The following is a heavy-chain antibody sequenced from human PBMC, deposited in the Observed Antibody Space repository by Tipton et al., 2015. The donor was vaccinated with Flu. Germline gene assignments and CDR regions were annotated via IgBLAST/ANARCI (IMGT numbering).Heavy chain of an antibody. V-gene: IGHV3-21*01. CDR3: ARDINWGEGN. CDR1: GFNFNAQT. CDR2: IDPDSLHL. J-gene: IGHJ4*02. Sequence: SLRLSCVGSGFNFNAQTMVWVRLAPGKGLEFVASIDPDSLHLHFADSVRGRFTIFRDNAKRSLYLQMDGLRGDDTARYYCARDINWGEGNWGQGTVVTVSS. D-gene: IGHD7-27*01.